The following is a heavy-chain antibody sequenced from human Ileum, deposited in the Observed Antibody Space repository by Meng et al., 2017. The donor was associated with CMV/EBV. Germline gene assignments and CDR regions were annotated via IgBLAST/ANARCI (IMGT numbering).Heavy chain of an antibody. CDR2: SSHSGNT. J-gene: IGHJ4*02. D-gene: IGHD1-26*01. CDR3: ARGRDFWWEMDY. CDR1: SGSFSDFF. V-gene: IGHV4-34*01. Sequence: QVPPHQWGAGRLKPSETLSRTCAVYSGSFSDFFWCWVRQPPGKGLEWIGESSHSGNTKYNPSLKSRVTISVDASKNQFSLNMRSVTAADTAVYYCARGRDFWWEMDYTGQGTLVTVSS.